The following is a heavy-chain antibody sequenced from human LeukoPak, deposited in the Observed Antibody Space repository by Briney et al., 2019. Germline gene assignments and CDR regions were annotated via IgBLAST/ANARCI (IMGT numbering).Heavy chain of an antibody. Sequence: GGSLRLSCAASGFTFSSYAMNRVRQAPGKGLEWVSTISSSGDTTYYADSVKGRFTISRDSSKNTLHLQMNSLRADDTAVYYCAKGFNWNYPHYFDYWGQGTLVTVSS. CDR2: ISSSGDTT. D-gene: IGHD1-7*01. J-gene: IGHJ4*02. CDR1: GFTFSSYA. V-gene: IGHV3-23*01. CDR3: AKGFNWNYPHYFDY.